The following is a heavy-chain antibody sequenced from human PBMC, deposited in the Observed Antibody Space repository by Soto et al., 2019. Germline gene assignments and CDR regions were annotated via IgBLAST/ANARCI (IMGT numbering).Heavy chain of an antibody. V-gene: IGHV4-34*01. D-gene: IGHD4-17*01. J-gene: IGHJ6*02. CDR1: CTSFYGYY. CDR2: INHSGST. CDR3: ARGVTTVIKDYYGMDV. Sequence: PSGTLSLTCVPHCTSFYGYYCTSIDQPPGTGLEWIGEINHSGSTNYNPSLKSRVTISVDTSKNQFSLKLTSVTAADTAVYYCARGVTTVIKDYYGMDVWGQGTTVS.